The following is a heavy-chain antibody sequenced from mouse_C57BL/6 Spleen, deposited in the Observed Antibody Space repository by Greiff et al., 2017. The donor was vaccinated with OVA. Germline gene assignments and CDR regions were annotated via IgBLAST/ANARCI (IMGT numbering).Heavy chain of an antibody. D-gene: IGHD2-1*01. CDR1: GYTFTDYE. J-gene: IGHJ4*01. V-gene: IGHV1-15*01. CDR3: TCNNYYAMDY. Sequence: QVQLQQSGAELVRPGASVTLSCKASGYTFTDYEMHWVKQTPVHGLEWIGAIDPETGGTAYNQKFKGKAILTADKSSSTAYMELRSLTSEDSAVYYCTCNNYYAMDYWGQGTSVTVSS. CDR2: IDPETGGT.